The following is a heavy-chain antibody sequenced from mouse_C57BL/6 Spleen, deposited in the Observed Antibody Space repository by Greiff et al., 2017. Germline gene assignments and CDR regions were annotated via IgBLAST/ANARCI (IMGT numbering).Heavy chain of an antibody. CDR1: GYTFTSYD. J-gene: IGHJ2*01. CDR3: ARSWYYGNPLDY. CDR2: IYPRVGST. Sequence: QVQLQQPGPELVKPGASVKLSCKASGYTFTSYDINWVKQRPGRGLAWIGWIYPRVGSTKYNEKFKGKATLTVATSSSTAYMELHSLTSEDSAVDFCARSWYYGNPLDYWGQGTTLTVSS. D-gene: IGHD1-1*01. V-gene: IGHV1-85*01.